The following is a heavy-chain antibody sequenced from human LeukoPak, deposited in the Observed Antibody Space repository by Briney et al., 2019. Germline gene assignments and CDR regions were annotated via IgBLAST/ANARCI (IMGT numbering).Heavy chain of an antibody. D-gene: IGHD6-13*01. CDR3: ARVFIYVEQQLSWFDP. V-gene: IGHV1-18*01. Sequence: GASVKVSCKASGYTFTSYGISWVRQAPGQGLEWMGWISAYNGNTNYAQKLQGRVTMTTDTSTSTAYMELRSLRSDDTAVYYCARVFIYVEQQLSWFDPWGQGTLVTVSS. CDR1: GYTFTSYG. J-gene: IGHJ5*02. CDR2: ISAYNGNT.